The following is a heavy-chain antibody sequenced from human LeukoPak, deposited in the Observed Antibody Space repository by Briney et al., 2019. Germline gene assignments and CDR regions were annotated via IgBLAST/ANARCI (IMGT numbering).Heavy chain of an antibody. V-gene: IGHV3-53*01. J-gene: IGHJ3*02. D-gene: IGHD3-22*01. CDR2: IYSGGST. CDR1: GFTVSSNY. CDR3: ARGAYDSSVYLPDI. Sequence: GGSLRLSCAASGFTVSSNYMSWVRQAPGKGLEWVSVIYSGGSTYYADSVKGRFTISRDNSKNTLYLQMNSLRAEDTAVYYCARGAYDSSVYLPDIWGQRTMVTVSS.